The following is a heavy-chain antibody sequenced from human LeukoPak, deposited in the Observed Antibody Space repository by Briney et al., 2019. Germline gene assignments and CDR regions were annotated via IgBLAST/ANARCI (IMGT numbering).Heavy chain of an antibody. D-gene: IGHD3-22*01. CDR2: IYSGGST. CDR1: GFTVSSTY. V-gene: IGHV3-66*01. CDR3: ARVTYDSSGLY. Sequence: AGGSLRLSCAASGFTVSSTYMSWVRQAPGKGLEWVSVIYSGGSTYYADSVRGRFTISRDNSKNTLYLQMNTLRAEDTAVYYCARVTYDSSGLYWGQGTLVTVSS. J-gene: IGHJ4*02.